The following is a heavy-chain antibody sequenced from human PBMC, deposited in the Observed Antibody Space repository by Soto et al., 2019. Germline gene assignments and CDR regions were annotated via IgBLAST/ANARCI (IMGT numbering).Heavy chain of an antibody. Sequence: ASVKVSCKASGGTFSSYAISWVRQAPGQGLEWMGGIIPILGIANYAQKFQGRVTITADKSTSTAYMELSSLRSEDTAVYYCARDRRYYDSSGYYYYYGMDVWGQGTTVTVSS. CDR2: IIPILGIA. CDR3: ARDRRYYDSSGYYYYYGMDV. J-gene: IGHJ6*02. CDR1: GGTFSSYA. D-gene: IGHD3-22*01. V-gene: IGHV1-69*10.